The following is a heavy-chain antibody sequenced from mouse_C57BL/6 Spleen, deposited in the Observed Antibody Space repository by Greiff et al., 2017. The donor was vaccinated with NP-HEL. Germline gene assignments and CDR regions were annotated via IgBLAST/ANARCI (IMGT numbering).Heavy chain of an antibody. CDR3: ARRYYGSSYVFAY. D-gene: IGHD1-1*01. CDR1: GYTFTSYW. CDR2: IYPGSGST. Sequence: VQLQQPGAELVKPGASVKMSCKASGYTFTSYWITWVKQRPGQGLEWIGDIYPGSGSTNYNEKFKSKATLTVDTSSSTAYMQLSSLTSEDSAVYYCARRYYGSSYVFAYWGQGTLVTVSA. V-gene: IGHV1-55*01. J-gene: IGHJ3*01.